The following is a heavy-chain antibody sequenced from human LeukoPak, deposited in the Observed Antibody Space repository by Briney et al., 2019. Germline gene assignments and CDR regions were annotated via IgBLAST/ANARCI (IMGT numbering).Heavy chain of an antibody. Sequence: PGGSLRLSCAASGFTFSDLGMHWVRQAPGKGLEWVAFIRYDGSTRSYADSVKGRFTISRDNSKNTLYLQMSGLRVDDTALYYCAAVDNSVGFDCWGQGTLVTVSS. J-gene: IGHJ4*02. CDR1: GFTFSDLG. D-gene: IGHD5-12*01. CDR2: IRYDGSTR. CDR3: AAVDNSVGFDC. V-gene: IGHV3-30*02.